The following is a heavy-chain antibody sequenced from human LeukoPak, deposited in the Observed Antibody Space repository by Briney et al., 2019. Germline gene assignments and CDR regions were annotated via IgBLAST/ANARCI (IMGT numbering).Heavy chain of an antibody. V-gene: IGHV6-1*01. Sequence: SQTLSVTCAISGYSVSSNSVRWNWIRQSPSRGLEWLGRTYYRSTWYNDYAVSVRGRITVNPDTSKNQFSLHLNSVTPEDTAVYYCARRLTQYDCFDPWGQGILVTVSS. CDR1: GYSVSSNSVR. J-gene: IGHJ5*02. D-gene: IGHD2-2*01. CDR2: TYYRSTWYN. CDR3: ARRLTQYDCFDP.